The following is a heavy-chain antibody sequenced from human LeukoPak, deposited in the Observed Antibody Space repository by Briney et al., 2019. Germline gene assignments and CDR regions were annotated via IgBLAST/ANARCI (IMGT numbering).Heavy chain of an antibody. V-gene: IGHV1-8*01. CDR1: GYTFTSYD. J-gene: IGHJ6*03. Sequence: ASVKVSCKASGYTFTSYDINWVRRATGQGLEWMGWMNPNSGNTGYAQKFQGRVTMTRNTSISTAYMELSSLRSEDTAVYYCARVGIAARPIYYYYYMDVWGKGTTVTVSS. CDR3: ARVGIAARPIYYYYYMDV. CDR2: MNPNSGNT. D-gene: IGHD6-6*01.